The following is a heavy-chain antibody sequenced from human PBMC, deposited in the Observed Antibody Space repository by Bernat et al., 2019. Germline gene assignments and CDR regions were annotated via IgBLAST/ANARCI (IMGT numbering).Heavy chain of an antibody. CDR1: GFTFSGYG. CDR2: ISYDGSNK. CDR3: AKDLYGGIYYYGMDV. J-gene: IGHJ6*02. Sequence: QVQLVESGGGVVQPGRSLRLSCAASGFTFSGYGMHWVRQAPGKGLEWVAVISYDGSNKYYADSVKGRFTISRDNSKNTLYLQMNSLRAEDTAVYYCAKDLYGGIYYYGMDVWGQGTTVTVSS. V-gene: IGHV3-30*18. D-gene: IGHD3-16*01.